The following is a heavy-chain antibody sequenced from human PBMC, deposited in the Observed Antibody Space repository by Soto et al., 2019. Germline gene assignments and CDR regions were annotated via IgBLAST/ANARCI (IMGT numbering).Heavy chain of an antibody. D-gene: IGHD3-16*02. J-gene: IGHJ4*02. CDR2: INHSGST. V-gene: IGHV4-34*01. CDR3: ARGLHLGELSFDY. CDR1: GGSFSGYY. Sequence: SETLSLTCAVYGGSFSGYYWSWIRQPPGKGLEWIGEINHSGSTNYNPSLKSRVTISVDTSKNQFSLQLNSVTPEDTAVYYCARGLHLGELSFDYWGQGTLVTVS.